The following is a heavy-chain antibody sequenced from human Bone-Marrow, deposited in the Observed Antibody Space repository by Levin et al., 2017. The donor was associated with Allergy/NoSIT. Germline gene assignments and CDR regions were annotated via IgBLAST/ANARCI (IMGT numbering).Heavy chain of an antibody. D-gene: IGHD3-10*01. J-gene: IGHJ6*03. CDR2: IYYSGNA. CDR1: GGSIRSSHYY. CDR3: ARHEVLLWVGQSLTSNYYMDI. Sequence: SQTLSLTCTVSGGSIRSSHYYWGWIRQPPGKGLEWIGGIYYSGNAYSNPSLKSRVTISVDTSKNQFSLKLSSVTAADTAVYYWARHEVLLWVGQSLTSNYYMDIWGKGSTVTVSS. V-gene: IGHV4-39*01.